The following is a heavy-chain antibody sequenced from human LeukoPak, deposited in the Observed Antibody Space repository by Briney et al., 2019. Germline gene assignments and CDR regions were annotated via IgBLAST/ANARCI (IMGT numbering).Heavy chain of an antibody. V-gene: IGHV5-51*01. CDR3: ARPSIAPSDDTSYIDN. CDR2: IYLGGSAT. Sequence: GAALNFSYPGSGNSFTSSWIAWLRQLPGKVLEWVGIIYLGGSATRYKPSFQGQVTITVDKSGTTDYLQRSSLKASDTAMFYCARPSIAPSDDTSYIDNWGQGTLVTVSS. CDR1: GNSFTSSW. J-gene: IGHJ4*02. D-gene: IGHD2-21*01.